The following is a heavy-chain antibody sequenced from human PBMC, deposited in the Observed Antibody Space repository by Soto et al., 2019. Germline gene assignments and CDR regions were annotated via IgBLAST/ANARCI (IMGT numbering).Heavy chain of an antibody. Sequence: PSETLSLTCTVSGGSISSSSYYWGWIRQPPGKGLEWIGSIYYSGSTYYNPSLKSRVTISVDTSKNQFSLKLSSVTAADTAVYYSARESIDVVVTAIYYYYYGMDVWGLGTTVTVSS. CDR1: GGSISSSSYY. CDR3: ARESIDVVVTAIYYYYYGMDV. CDR2: IYYSGST. V-gene: IGHV4-39*02. J-gene: IGHJ6*02. D-gene: IGHD2-21*02.